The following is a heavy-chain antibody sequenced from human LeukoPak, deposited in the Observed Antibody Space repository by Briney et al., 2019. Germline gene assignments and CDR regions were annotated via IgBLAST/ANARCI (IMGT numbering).Heavy chain of an antibody. D-gene: IGHD3-22*01. V-gene: IGHV1-8*01. CDR1: GYTFTSYD. Sequence: VASVKVSCKASGYTFTSYDINWVRQATGQGLEWMGWMNPNSGNTGYAQKFQGRVTMTRNTSISTAYMELSSLRSEDTAVYYCARDFSIVVPKGEYYYYGMDVWGQGTTVTVSS. J-gene: IGHJ6*02. CDR3: ARDFSIVVPKGEYYYYGMDV. CDR2: MNPNSGNT.